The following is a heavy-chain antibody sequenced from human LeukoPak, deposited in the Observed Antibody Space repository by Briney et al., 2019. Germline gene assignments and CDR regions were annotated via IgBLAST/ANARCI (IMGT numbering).Heavy chain of an antibody. CDR1: GGSIDNSNYY. J-gene: IGHJ6*02. V-gene: IGHV4-39*01. CDR3: ARLTDKYYYYGMDV. CDR2: IHYSGST. Sequence: SETLSLTCTVSGGSIDNSNYYWGWIRQPPGKGLEWIGGIHYSGSTYYNPSLKSRVTISVDTSKNQFSLKLSSVTAADTAVYYCARLTDKYYYYGMDVWGQGTTVTVSS. D-gene: IGHD2-15*01.